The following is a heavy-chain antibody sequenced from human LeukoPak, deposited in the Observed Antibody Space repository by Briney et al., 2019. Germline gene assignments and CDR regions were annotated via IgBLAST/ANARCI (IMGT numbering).Heavy chain of an antibody. V-gene: IGHV3-30*18. CDR2: ISYDGSNK. J-gene: IGHJ6*02. Sequence: GRSLRLSCAASGFTFSSYGMHWVRQAPGKGLEWVAVISYDGSNKYYADSVKGRFTISRDNSKNTLYLQMNSLRAEDTAVYYCAKSPHSYGRYYYGMDVWGQGTTVTVSS. CDR1: GFTFSSYG. D-gene: IGHD4-17*01. CDR3: AKSPHSYGRYYYGMDV.